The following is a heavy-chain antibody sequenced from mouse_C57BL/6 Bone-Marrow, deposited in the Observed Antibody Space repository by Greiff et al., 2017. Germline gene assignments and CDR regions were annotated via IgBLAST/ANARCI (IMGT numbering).Heavy chain of an antibody. Sequence: VQLQQSGPELVKPGASVKISCKASGYTFTDYYMNWVKQSHGKSLEWIGDINPNNGGTSYNQKFKGKATLTVDKSSSTAYMELSSLTSEDTAVYYCARFYYYGSRYWGQGTTLTVSS. CDR3: ARFYYYGSRY. CDR2: INPNNGGT. V-gene: IGHV1-26*01. D-gene: IGHD1-1*01. CDR1: GYTFTDYY. J-gene: IGHJ2*01.